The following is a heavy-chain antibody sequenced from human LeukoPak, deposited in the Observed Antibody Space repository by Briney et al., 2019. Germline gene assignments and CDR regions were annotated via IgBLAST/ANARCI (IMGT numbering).Heavy chain of an antibody. CDR1: GSSLTSYW. D-gene: IGHD1-26*01. J-gene: IGHJ3*02. V-gene: IGHV5-51*01. Sequence: GEPLKFPCKASGSSLTSYWRGWAGQIPGKDLDWLGIIYPGDSDTRYSPSFQGQVTISADKSISTAYLQWSSLKASDTAVYYCARVLGATGDAFDIWGQGTMVTVSP. CDR2: IYPGDSDT. CDR3: ARVLGATGDAFDI.